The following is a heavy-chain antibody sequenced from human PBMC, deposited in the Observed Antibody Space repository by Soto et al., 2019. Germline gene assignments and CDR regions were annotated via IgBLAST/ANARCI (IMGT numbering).Heavy chain of an antibody. Sequence: QVQLVQSGAEVKKPGASVKVSCKASGYTFTSYGISWVRQAPGQGLEWMGWISAYNGNTNYAQKLQGRVTMTTDTSTSTAYMELRSLRSDDTAVYYCARDPVRYCSGGSCYSAADVRTRDYWGQGTLVTVSS. D-gene: IGHD2-15*01. J-gene: IGHJ4*02. CDR2: ISAYNGNT. CDR1: GYTFTSYG. CDR3: ARDPVRYCSGGSCYSAADVRTRDY. V-gene: IGHV1-18*01.